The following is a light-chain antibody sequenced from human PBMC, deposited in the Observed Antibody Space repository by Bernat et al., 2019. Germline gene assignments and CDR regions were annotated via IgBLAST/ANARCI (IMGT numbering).Light chain of an antibody. V-gene: IGLV1-40*01. Sequence: QSVLTQPPSVSGAPGRRVTISCTGNSSNIGSYYDVHWYQLLPGTAPKALIYGNSDRPSGVPDRFSGSKSGTSASLAITGLQPEDEADYYCQSYDSSLGAWVVGGGTKLTVL. J-gene: IGLJ3*02. CDR1: SSNIGSYYD. CDR3: QSYDSSLGAWV. CDR2: GNS.